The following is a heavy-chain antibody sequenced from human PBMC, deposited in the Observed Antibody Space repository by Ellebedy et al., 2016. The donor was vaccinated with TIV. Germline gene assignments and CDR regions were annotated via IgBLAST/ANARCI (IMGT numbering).Heavy chain of an antibody. CDR3: ARSPYGSPSDWFDP. D-gene: IGHD3-10*01. CDR1: GFSLSTRGVG. V-gene: IGHV2-5*01. CDR2: IYWNDDK. Sequence: SGPTLVXPTQTLTLTCTFSGFSLSTRGVGVGWIRQPPGKALEWLALIYWNDDKRYSPSLKSRLTITKDISKNQVVLTMTNMDPVDTATYYCARSPYGSPSDWFDPWGQGTLVTVSS. J-gene: IGHJ5*02.